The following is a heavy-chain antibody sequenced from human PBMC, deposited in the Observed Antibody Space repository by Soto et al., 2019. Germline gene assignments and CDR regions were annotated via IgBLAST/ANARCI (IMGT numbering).Heavy chain of an antibody. V-gene: IGHV1-2*02. CDR3: AKGGAIVAAGTRVYLYNAMGG. Sequence: GASVKVSCKASGYTFTGYYVHWVRQAPGQGLEWMGWINPNSGDTYLAQRFQGRVTMNRDTSIGTAYMELRGLTSDDTAEYYCAKGGAIVAAGTRVYLYNAMGGWGQGTTVAVSS. J-gene: IGHJ6*02. D-gene: IGHD1-26*01. CDR1: GYTFTGYY. CDR2: INPNSGDT.